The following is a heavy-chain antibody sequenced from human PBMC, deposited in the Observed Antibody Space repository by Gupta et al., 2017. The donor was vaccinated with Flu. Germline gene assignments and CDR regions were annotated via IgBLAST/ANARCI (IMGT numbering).Heavy chain of an antibody. V-gene: IGHV3-9*01. D-gene: IGHD1-26*01. CDR2: ISWNSGSI. Sequence: EVQLVESGGGLVQPGRSLRLSCAASGFTFDDYAMHWVRQAPGKGLEWVSGISWNSGSIGYADSVKGRFTISRDNAKNSLYLQMNSLRAEDTALYYCAKDSENGIVGADPGAFDIWGQGTMVTVSS. CDR1: GFTFDDYA. J-gene: IGHJ3*02. CDR3: AKDSENGIVGADPGAFDI.